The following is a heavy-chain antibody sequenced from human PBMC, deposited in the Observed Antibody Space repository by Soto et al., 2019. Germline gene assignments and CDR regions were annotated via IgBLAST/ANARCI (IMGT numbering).Heavy chain of an antibody. Sequence: DVQLVESGGGLVQPGGSLRLSCAASGFTFTNYWMHWVRQAPEKGLVWVSRIDREGVYTGYADSVKGRFTISRDNAKNTLYLQMTVLRAEDAAVYYCGSFFEYWGQGSLVTVSS. CDR3: GSFFEY. CDR1: GFTFTNYW. CDR2: IDREGVYT. J-gene: IGHJ4*02. V-gene: IGHV3-74*01. D-gene: IGHD6-19*01.